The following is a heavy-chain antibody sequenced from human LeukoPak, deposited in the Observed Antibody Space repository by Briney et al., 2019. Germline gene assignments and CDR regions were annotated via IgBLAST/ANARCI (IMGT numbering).Heavy chain of an antibody. J-gene: IGHJ6*03. CDR3: ARVYHGSYQSGYYMDV. Sequence: ASVKVSCKASGYTFTSYGISWVRQAPGQGLEWMGWISAYNGNTNYAQKLQGRVTMTTDTSTSTAYMELRSLRSDDTAVYYCARVYHGSYQSGYYMDVWGKGTTVTVSS. CDR2: ISAYNGNT. CDR1: GYTFTSYG. V-gene: IGHV1-18*01. D-gene: IGHD1-26*01.